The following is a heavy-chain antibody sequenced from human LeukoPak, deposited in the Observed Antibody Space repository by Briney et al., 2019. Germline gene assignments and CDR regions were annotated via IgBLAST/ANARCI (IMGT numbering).Heavy chain of an antibody. CDR1: GYTFTGYY. J-gene: IGHJ5*02. CDR3: AREDCSSTSCYLGGSWFDP. CDR2: INPNSGGT. D-gene: IGHD2-2*01. Sequence: ASVKVSCKASGYTFTGYYMHWVRQAPGQGLEWMGWINPNSGGTNYAQKFQGRVTMTRDTSISTAYRELSRLRSDDTAVYYCAREDCSSTSCYLGGSWFDPWGQGTLVTVSS. V-gene: IGHV1-2*02.